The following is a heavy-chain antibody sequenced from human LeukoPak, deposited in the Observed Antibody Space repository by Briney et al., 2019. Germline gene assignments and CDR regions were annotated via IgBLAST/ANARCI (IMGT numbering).Heavy chain of an antibody. V-gene: IGHV1-69*13. J-gene: IGHJ4*02. D-gene: IGHD6-13*01. CDR3: ARGSGDIAAAGPSSYYFDY. CDR1: GGTFSSYA. Sequence: SVTVSFTASGGTFSSYAISWVRQAPGQGLEWMGGIIPIFGTANYAQKFQGRVTITADESTSTAYMELSSLRSEDTAVYYCARGSGDIAAAGPSSYYFDYWGQGTLVTVSS. CDR2: IIPIFGTA.